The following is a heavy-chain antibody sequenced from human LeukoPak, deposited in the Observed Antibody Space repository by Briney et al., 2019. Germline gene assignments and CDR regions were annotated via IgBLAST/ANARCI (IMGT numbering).Heavy chain of an antibody. V-gene: IGHV3-48*01. Sequence: GGSLRLSCAASGFTFSSYSMNWVRQAPGKGLEWVSYISSSSSTIYYADSVKGRFTISRDNARNSLYLEMNSLRAEDTAVYYCERVLRYFDWLSPPDYWGDGAPVTASS. D-gene: IGHD3-9*01. CDR3: ERVLRYFDWLSPPDY. CDR1: GFTFSSYS. CDR2: ISSSSSTI. J-gene: IGHJ4*01.